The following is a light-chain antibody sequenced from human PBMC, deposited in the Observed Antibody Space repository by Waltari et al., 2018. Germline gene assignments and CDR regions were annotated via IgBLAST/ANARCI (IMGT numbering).Light chain of an antibody. CDR2: WAS. Sequence: DIMMTQSPDPLAVSLGERDTINTKASQSILFTSNNKNYLAWYQHRPGQPPKLLIYWASTRESGVPDRFSGSGSGTDFTLTISSLQTEDVAVYYCQQYYSTPYTFGQGTKLEI. J-gene: IGKJ2*01. CDR3: QQYYSTPYT. CDR1: QSILFTSNNKNY. V-gene: IGKV4-1*01.